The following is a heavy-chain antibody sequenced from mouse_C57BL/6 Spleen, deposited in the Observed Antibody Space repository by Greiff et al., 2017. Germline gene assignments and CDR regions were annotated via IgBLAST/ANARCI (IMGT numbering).Heavy chain of an antibody. CDR1: GYTFTAYN. Sequence: EVQLLQSGAELVKPGASVKIPCTASGYTFTAYNMDWVKQSHGKGLEWIGDINPKNGGTIYNQKFKGKATLTVDKSTSTAYLELRSLTSEDTAVYYCARGPEGGDFDYGGRGTALTVSA. CDR2: INPKNGGT. V-gene: IGHV1-18*01. CDR3: ARGPEGGDFDY. D-gene: IGHD1-1*02. J-gene: IGHJ2*01.